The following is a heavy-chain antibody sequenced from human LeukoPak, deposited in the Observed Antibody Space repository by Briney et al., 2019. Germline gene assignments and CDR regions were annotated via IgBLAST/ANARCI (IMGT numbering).Heavy chain of an antibody. J-gene: IGHJ5*02. CDR3: ARLTYYYDSSGSS. Sequence: ASVKVSCKASGYTFTGYYMHWVRQAPGQGLEWMGWINPNSGGTNYAQKFQGKVTMTRDTSISTAHMELSRLRSDDTAVYYCARLTYYYDSSGSSWGQGTLVTVSS. CDR1: GYTFTGYY. D-gene: IGHD3-22*01. CDR2: INPNSGGT. V-gene: IGHV1-2*02.